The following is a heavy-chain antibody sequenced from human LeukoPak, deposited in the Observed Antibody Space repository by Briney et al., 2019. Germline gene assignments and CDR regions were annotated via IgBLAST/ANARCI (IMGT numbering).Heavy chain of an antibody. CDR3: ARGRDSGYDYYFDY. J-gene: IGHJ4*02. D-gene: IGHD5-12*01. Sequence: ASVKVSCKASGYTFTSYDINWERQATGQGLEWMGWMNPNSGNTGYAQKFQGRVTITRNTSISTAYMELSSLRSEDTAVYYCARGRDSGYDYYFDYWGQGTLVTVSS. CDR2: MNPNSGNT. CDR1: GYTFTSYD. V-gene: IGHV1-8*03.